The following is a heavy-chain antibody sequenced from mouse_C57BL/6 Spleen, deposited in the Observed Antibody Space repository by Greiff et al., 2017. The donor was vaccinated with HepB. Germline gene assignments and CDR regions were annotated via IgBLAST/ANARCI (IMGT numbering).Heavy chain of an antibody. Sequence: QVQLKQPGAELVKPGASVKLSCKASGYTFTSYWMQWVKQRPGQGLEWIGEIDPSDSYTNYNQKFKGKATLTVDTSSSTAYMQLSSLTSEDSAVYYCARSVTGKGDYWGQGTTLTVSS. CDR2: IDPSDSYT. CDR1: GYTFTSYW. V-gene: IGHV1-50*01. CDR3: ARSVTGKGDY. D-gene: IGHD4-1*01. J-gene: IGHJ2*01.